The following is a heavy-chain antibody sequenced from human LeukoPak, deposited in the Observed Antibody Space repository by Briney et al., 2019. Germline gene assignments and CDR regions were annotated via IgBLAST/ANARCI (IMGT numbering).Heavy chain of an antibody. CDR3: ARGRGSSGWYDY. Sequence: SETLSLTCAVYGGSFSGYYWSWIRQPPGKGLEWIGEINHSGSTNYNPSLKSRVTISVDTSKNQFSLKLSSVTAADTAVYYCARGRGSSGWYDYWGRGTLVTVSS. CDR2: INHSGST. D-gene: IGHD6-19*01. J-gene: IGHJ4*02. CDR1: GGSFSGYY. V-gene: IGHV4-34*01.